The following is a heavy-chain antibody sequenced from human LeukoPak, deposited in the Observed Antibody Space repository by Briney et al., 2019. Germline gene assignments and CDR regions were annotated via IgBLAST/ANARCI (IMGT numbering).Heavy chain of an antibody. D-gene: IGHD3-22*01. Sequence: PGGSLRLSCAASGFTSSSSDMNWVRQAPGKGLEWVSFISASGGSAQYADSVRGRFTISRDNSKNTLYLQMNSLRAEDTAVYYCAKAGSYSDISVYPLASFDFWGQGTMVTVSS. V-gene: IGHV3-23*01. CDR2: ISASGGSA. CDR3: AKAGSYSDISVYPLASFDF. CDR1: GFTSSSSD. J-gene: IGHJ3*01.